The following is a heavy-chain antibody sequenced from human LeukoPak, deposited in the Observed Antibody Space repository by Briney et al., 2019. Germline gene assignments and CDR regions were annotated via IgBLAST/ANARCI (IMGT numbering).Heavy chain of an antibody. CDR2: IYYSGYT. D-gene: IGHD5-18*01. CDR1: GGSISSYY. J-gene: IGHJ5*02. Sequence: PSETLSLTCTVSGGSISSYYWSWIRQPPGKGLEWIGYIYYSGYTNYNPSLKSRVTISVDTSKNQFSLKLSSVTAADTAVYYCARDWVIRGYSYNWFDPWGQGTLVTVSS. CDR3: ARDWVIRGYSYNWFDP. V-gene: IGHV4-59*12.